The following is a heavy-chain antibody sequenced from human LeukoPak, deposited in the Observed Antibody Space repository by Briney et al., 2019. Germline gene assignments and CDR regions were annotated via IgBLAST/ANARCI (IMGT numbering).Heavy chain of an antibody. J-gene: IGHJ4*02. CDR3: SSSPSSGWGGY. Sequence: GGSLRLSCAASGFTFSSYGMHWVRQAPGKGLEWVAVISYDGSNKYYADSVKGRFTISRDNSKNTLYLQMNSLRAEDTAVYYCSSSPSSGWGGYWGQGTLVTVSS. CDR1: GFTFSSYG. CDR2: ISYDGSNK. V-gene: IGHV3-30*03. D-gene: IGHD6-19*01.